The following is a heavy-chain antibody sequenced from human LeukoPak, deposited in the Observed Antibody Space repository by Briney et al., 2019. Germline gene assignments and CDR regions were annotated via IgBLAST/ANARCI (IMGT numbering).Heavy chain of an antibody. CDR2: INPSGGST. CDR3: ASLAVAGHFDY. CDR1: GYTFTNYY. D-gene: IGHD6-19*01. V-gene: IGHV1-46*01. J-gene: IGHJ4*02. Sequence: ASVKVSCKASGYTFTNYYMHWVRQAPGQGLEWMGIINPSGGSTSYAQKFQGRVTMTRDTSTSTVYMELSSLRSEDTAVYYYASLAVAGHFDYWGQGTLVTVSS.